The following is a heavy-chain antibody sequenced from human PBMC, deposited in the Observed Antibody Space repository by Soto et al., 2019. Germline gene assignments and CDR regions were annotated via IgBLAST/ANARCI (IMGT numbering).Heavy chain of an antibody. V-gene: IGHV3-33*01. CDR2: IWYDGSNK. D-gene: IGHD3-9*01. CDR1: GFTFSSYG. CDR3: ARDRVLTGYYTEWFDP. J-gene: IGHJ5*02. Sequence: QVQLVESGGSVVQPGRSLRLSCAASGFTFSSYGMHWVRQAPGKGLEWVAVIWYDGSNKYYADSVKGRFTISRDNSKNTLYLQMNSLRAEDTAVYYCARDRVLTGYYTEWFDPWGQGTLVTVSS.